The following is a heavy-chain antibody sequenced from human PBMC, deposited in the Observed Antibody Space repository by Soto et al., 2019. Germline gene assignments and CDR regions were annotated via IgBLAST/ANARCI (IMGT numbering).Heavy chain of an antibody. Sequence: SVKVSCKASGGTFSSYAISWVRQAPGQGLEWMGGIIPTFGTANYAQKFQARVRITADESTSTAYMEMSTLRSEDSAVYYCAGAPDWELFRFDSWGQGTLVTVSS. CDR2: IIPTFGTA. J-gene: IGHJ4*02. V-gene: IGHV1-69*13. D-gene: IGHD1-7*01. CDR1: GGTFSSYA. CDR3: AGAPDWELFRFDS.